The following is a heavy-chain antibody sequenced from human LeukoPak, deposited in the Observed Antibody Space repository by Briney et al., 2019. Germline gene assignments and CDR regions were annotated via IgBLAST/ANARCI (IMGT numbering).Heavy chain of an antibody. Sequence: PSETLSLTCTVSGGSISSYYWSWIRQPPGRGLEWIGYIYYSGSTNYNPSLKSRVTISVDTSKNQFSLKLSSVTAADTAVYYCARSQWLVRWYFDLWGRGTLVTASS. J-gene: IGHJ2*01. V-gene: IGHV4-59*01. D-gene: IGHD6-19*01. CDR1: GGSISSYY. CDR2: IYYSGST. CDR3: ARSQWLVRWYFDL.